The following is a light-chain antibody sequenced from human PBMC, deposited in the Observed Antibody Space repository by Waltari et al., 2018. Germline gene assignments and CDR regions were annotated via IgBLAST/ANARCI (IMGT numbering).Light chain of an antibody. V-gene: IGKV1-9*01. CDR3: LQLNSYPLT. Sequence: DIQLTQSPSFLSASVGDRVTITCRASQGISNYLAWYQQKPGKAPKLLISAASTLQSGVPSRFSGSGSETEFTLTISSLQPEDFVTYFCLQLNSYPLTFGGGTNVEIK. CDR2: AAS. CDR1: QGISNY. J-gene: IGKJ4*01.